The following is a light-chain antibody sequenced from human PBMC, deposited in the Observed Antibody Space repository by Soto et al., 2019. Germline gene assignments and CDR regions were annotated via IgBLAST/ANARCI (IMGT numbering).Light chain of an antibody. CDR1: QSVSSN. CDR3: QQYNNWPPT. Sequence: EIVMTQSPATLSVSPGERATLSCRASQSVSSNLAWYQQKPGQAPRLLIYGASTRATGIPARVSGRGSGPEFTLTISSLQSEDFAVYYCQQYNNWPPTFGQGTKV. V-gene: IGKV3-15*01. CDR2: GAS. J-gene: IGKJ1*01.